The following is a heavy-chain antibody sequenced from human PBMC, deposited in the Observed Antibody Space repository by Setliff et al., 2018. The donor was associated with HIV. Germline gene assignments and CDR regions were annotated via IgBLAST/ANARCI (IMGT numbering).Heavy chain of an antibody. CDR2: IYSSGST. D-gene: IGHD3-22*01. CDR3: AREGPYYYDSSGYYFDY. V-gene: IGHV4-61*09. CDR1: GGSISSGGYY. Sequence: SETLSLTCTVSGGSISSGGYYWSWIRQPAGKGLEWIGHIYSSGSTNYNPSLKSRVTISVDTSKNQFSLKLSSVTAADTAVYYCAREGPYYYDSSGYYFDYWGQGTLVTVSS. J-gene: IGHJ4*02.